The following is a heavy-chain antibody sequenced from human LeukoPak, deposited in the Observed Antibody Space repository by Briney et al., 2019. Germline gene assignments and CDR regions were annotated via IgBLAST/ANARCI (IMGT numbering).Heavy chain of an antibody. CDR1: GGSISSGGYY. CDR2: IYYSGST. Sequence: SENLSLTCTVSGGSISSGGYYWSWIRQHPGKGLEWIGYIYYSGSTYYNPSLKSRVTISVDTSKNQFSLKLSSVTAADTAVYYCAREDYDSSGYSPIDYWGQGTLVTVSS. CDR3: AREDYDSSGYSPIDY. J-gene: IGHJ4*02. D-gene: IGHD3-22*01. V-gene: IGHV4-31*03.